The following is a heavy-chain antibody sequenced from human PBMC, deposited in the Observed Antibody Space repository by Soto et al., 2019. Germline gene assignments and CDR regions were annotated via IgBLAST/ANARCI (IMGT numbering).Heavy chain of an antibody. CDR3: ARESPPRTGWDPVMDY. D-gene: IGHD6-19*01. CDR2: IAGTSTYI. J-gene: IGHJ4*02. Sequence: GGSLRLSCAASGFTFSNYRMSWVRQAPGKGLEWVSSIAGTSTYIYYADSVKGRFTISRDNAKSSLYLQMSSLTAEDTSVYYCARESPPRTGWDPVMDYWGPGTLVTVSS. CDR1: GFTFSNYR. V-gene: IGHV3-21*01.